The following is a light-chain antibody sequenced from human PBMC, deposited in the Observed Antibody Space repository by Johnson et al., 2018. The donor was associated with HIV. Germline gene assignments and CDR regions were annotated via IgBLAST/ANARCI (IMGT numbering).Light chain of an antibody. CDR3: ATWDDSLNAQV. CDR1: SSNIGTNT. Sequence: QSVLTQSPSASGTPGQRVTISCSGNSSNIGTNTINWYQHLPGTAPKLLIYRDDQRPSGVPDRFSGSKSGTSASLAIGGLQAEDEADYYCATWDDSLNAQVLGTGTKVTVL. CDR2: RDD. V-gene: IGLV1-44*01. J-gene: IGLJ1*01.